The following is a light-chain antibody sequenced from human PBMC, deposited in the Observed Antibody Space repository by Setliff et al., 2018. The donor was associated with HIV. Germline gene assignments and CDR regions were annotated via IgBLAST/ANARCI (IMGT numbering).Light chain of an antibody. J-gene: IGLJ1*01. CDR2: DVN. CDR3: SSYTNDNAYV. Sequence: QSVLTQPPSVSGSPGQSVTFSCTGSSSDFVNYNRLSWYQQPPDSAPKVIIFDVNNRPSGVPDRFSGSKSANTASLTISGLQPEDEADYCCSSYTNDNAYVFGSGTKVTVL. CDR1: SSDFVNYNR. V-gene: IGLV2-18*02.